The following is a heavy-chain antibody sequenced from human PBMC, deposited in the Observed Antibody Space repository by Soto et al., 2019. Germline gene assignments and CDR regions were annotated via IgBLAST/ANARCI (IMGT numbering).Heavy chain of an antibody. CDR1: VDSVSSNSAA. CDR3: ARDQAVGTAMVEHYYYGMDV. V-gene: IGHV6-1*01. J-gene: IGHJ6*02. D-gene: IGHD5-18*01. Sequence: SQTLSLTCAISVDSVSSNSAAWNWIRQSPSRGLEWLGRTYYRSKWYNDYAVSVKSRITINPDTSKNQFSLQLNSVTPEDTAVYYCARDQAVGTAMVEHYYYGMDVWGQGTTVTVSS. CDR2: TYYRSKWYN.